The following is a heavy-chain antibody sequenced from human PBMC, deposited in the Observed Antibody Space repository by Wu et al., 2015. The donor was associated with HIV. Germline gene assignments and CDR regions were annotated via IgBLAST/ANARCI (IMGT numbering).Heavy chain of an antibody. V-gene: IGHV1-8*01. J-gene: IGHJ5*02. CDR1: GYTFTSYD. Sequence: QVQLVQSGAEVKKPGASVKVSCKASGYTFTSYDINWVRQATGQGLEWMGWMNPNSGNTGYAQKFQGRVTMTRNTSISTAYMELSSLRSEDTAVYYCARSGVEYYGSGSYYWFDPWGQGTLVTVSS. CDR2: MNPNSGNT. D-gene: IGHD3-10*01. CDR3: ARSGVEYYGSGSYYWFDP.